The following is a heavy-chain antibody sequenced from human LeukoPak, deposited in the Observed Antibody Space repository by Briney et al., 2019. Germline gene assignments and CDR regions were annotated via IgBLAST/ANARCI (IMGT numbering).Heavy chain of an antibody. CDR1: GGSINRGRYY. V-gene: IGHV4-61*02. CDR2: IYTIGST. J-gene: IGHJ6*03. Sequence: PPETLSLTCNVSGGSINRGRYYLSWIRQPAGKGLEWIGRIYTIGSTNYNPSLKSRVTISVDTSKNQFSLKLSSVTAADTAVYHCARDYGDYAWYGAVRYYYYYMDVWGKGTTVTVSS. CDR3: ARDYGDYAWYGAVRYYYYYMDV. D-gene: IGHD4-17*01.